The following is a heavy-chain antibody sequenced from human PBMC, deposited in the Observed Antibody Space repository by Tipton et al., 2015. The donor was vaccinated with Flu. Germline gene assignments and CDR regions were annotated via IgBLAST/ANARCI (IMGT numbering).Heavy chain of an antibody. CDR1: GFTFSSYA. V-gene: IGHV3-23*01. D-gene: IGHD3-22*01. CDR2: ISGTGGST. CDR3: AKCPSYYYDSSGSNPFFDY. Sequence: AVSGFTFSSYAMTWVRQAPGKGLEWVSSISGTGGSTYYADSVRGRFTISRDNSKNTLYLQMNSLRAEDTAIYYCAKCPSYYYDSSGSNPFFDYWGQGTLVTVSS. J-gene: IGHJ4*02.